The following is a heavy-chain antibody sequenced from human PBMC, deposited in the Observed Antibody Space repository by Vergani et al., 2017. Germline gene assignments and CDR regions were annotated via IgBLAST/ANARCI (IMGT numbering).Heavy chain of an antibody. CDR1: GGTFSSYA. D-gene: IGHD4-11*01. J-gene: IGHJ5*02. V-gene: IGHV1-69*17. CDR2: IIPIFGIA. CDR3: ASQGVARVTDNWFDP. Sequence: QVQLVQSGAEVKKPGSSVKVSCKASGGTFSSYAISWVRQAPGQGLEWMGGIIPIFGIANYAQKFQGRVTITADKSTSTAYMELSSLRSEDTAVYYCASQGVARVTDNWFDPWGEGTLVTVSS.